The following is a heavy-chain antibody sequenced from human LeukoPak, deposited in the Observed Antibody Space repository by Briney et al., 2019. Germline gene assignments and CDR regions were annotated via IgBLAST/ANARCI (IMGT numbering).Heavy chain of an antibody. D-gene: IGHD6-13*01. CDR2: TYYSGST. CDR1: GGSISSSSYY. CDR3: ARNPGIAAAGIDY. V-gene: IGHV4-39*01. J-gene: IGHJ4*02. Sequence: PSETLSLTCTVSGGSISSSSYYWGWIRQPPGKGLEWIGSTYYSGSTYYNPSLKSRVTISVDTSKNQFSLKLSSVTAADTAVYYCARNPGIAAAGIDYWGQGTLVTVSS.